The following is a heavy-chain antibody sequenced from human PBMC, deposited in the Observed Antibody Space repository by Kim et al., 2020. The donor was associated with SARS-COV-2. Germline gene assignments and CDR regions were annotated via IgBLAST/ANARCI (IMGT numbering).Heavy chain of an antibody. V-gene: IGHV1-2*06. J-gene: IGHJ4*02. Sequence: ASVKVSCKASGYTFTGYYMHWVRQAPGQGLEWMGRINPNSGGTNYAQKFQGRVTMTRDTSISTAYMELSRLRSDDTAVYYCARTRSTXGDCTXGVCYLXDXWGQGTXXTXSS. CDR1: GYTFTGYY. CDR2: INPNSGGT. CDR3: ARTRSTXGDCTXGVCYLXDX. D-gene: IGHD2-8*01.